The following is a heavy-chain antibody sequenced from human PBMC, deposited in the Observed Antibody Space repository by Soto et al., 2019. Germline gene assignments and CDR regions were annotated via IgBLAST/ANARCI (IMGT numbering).Heavy chain of an antibody. D-gene: IGHD3-16*01. V-gene: IGHV3-30-3*01. CDR2: ISYDGSNK. CDR1: GFTFSSYA. CDR3: ARDTGGVTVFLGMDV. J-gene: IGHJ6*02. Sequence: QVQLVESGGGVVQPGRSLRLSCAASGFTFSSYAMHWVRQAPGKGLEWVAVISYDGSNKYYADSVKGRFTISRDNSKNTLYLQRNSVRAEDTAVYYCARDTGGVTVFLGMDVWGQGTTVTVSS.